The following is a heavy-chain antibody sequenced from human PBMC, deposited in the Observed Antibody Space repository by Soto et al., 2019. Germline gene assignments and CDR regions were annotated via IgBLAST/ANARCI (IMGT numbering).Heavy chain of an antibody. J-gene: IGHJ4*02. CDR2: IYYSGST. CDR1: GGSISSGGYY. V-gene: IGHV4-31*03. Sequence: QVQLQESGPGLVKPSQTLSLTCTVSGGSISSGGYYWSWIRQHPGKGLEWIGYIYYSGSTYYNPSLKSRVTISVDTSKNQFSLKLSSVTAADTAVYYCARETTTYYYDSSGYYPGGVDYWGQGTLVTVSS. CDR3: ARETTTYYYDSSGYYPGGVDY. D-gene: IGHD3-22*01.